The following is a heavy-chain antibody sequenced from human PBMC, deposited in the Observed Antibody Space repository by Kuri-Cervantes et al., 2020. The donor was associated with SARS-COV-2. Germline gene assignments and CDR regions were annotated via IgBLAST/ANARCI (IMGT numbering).Heavy chain of an antibody. CDR2: ISCSSSYI. D-gene: IGHD3-10*01. V-gene: IGHV3-21*01. CDR3: ARVPYRGARYNWFDP. Sequence: GESLKISCAASGFTFSSYSMNWVRQAPGKGLEWVSSISCSSSYIYYADSVKGRFTISRDNAKNMLFLQMNSLRAEDTAVYYCARVPYRGARYNWFDPWGQGTLVTVSS. CDR1: GFTFSSYS. J-gene: IGHJ5*02.